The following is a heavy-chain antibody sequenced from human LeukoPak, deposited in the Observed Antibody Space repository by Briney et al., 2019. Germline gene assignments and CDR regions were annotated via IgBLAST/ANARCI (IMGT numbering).Heavy chain of an antibody. D-gene: IGHD1/OR15-1a*01. Sequence: GGSLRRSCAASGFTFSSYWMIWVRQAPGKGLEWVADINLDGSEKYYVDSVKGRFTISRDNAKNSLNLHMNSLSAEDTAVYYCAREGTRGLFDSWGQGTLVTVSS. V-gene: IGHV3-7*01. CDR1: GFTFSSYW. J-gene: IGHJ4*02. CDR2: INLDGSEK. CDR3: AREGTRGLFDS.